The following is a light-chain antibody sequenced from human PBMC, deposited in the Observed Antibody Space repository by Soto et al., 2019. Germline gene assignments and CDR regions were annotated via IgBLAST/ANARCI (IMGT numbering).Light chain of an antibody. Sequence: EIVMTQSPATLSVSPGERATLSCRTSQSVSSNLAWYQQKPGQAPRLLIYGASTRATGIPARFSGSGSGTEFTLTISSLQSEDFAVYYCQQYFTIPLTFGPGTKVHV. CDR3: QQYFTIPLT. CDR1: QSVSSN. CDR2: GAS. V-gene: IGKV3-15*01. J-gene: IGKJ3*01.